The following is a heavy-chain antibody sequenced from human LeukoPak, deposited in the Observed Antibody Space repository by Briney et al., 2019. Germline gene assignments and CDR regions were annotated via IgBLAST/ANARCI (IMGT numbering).Heavy chain of an antibody. Sequence: SETLSLTCTVSGGSISSGGYYWSWIRQHPGKGLEWIGYMYYSGSSYYNPSLQSRVTISVDTSKSQFSLKLSSVTAANTAVYYCASAGHDGIGYKVCWGQGTLVTVSS. CDR1: GGSISSGGYY. J-gene: IGHJ4*02. V-gene: IGHV4-31*03. CDR2: MYYSGSS. CDR3: ASAGHDGIGYKVC. D-gene: IGHD3-22*01.